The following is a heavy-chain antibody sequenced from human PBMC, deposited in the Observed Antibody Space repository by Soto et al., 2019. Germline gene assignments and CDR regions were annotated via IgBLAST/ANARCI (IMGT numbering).Heavy chain of an antibody. CDR2: TYHSGTT. J-gene: IGHJ5*01. D-gene: IGHD1-20*01. CDR3: ARKVNNRPARRPNRFGP. CDR1: GDSINNSHW. V-gene: IGHV4-4*02. Sequence: QVQLQESGPGLVQPSGTLSLTCAVSGDSINNSHWWSWVRQTPGKGLEWIGETYHSGTTNYNPSLKNPVNKLIDKSQKQFSLEINPVTAGDQGVYYCARKVNNRPARRPNRFGPWGQGTLVTVSS.